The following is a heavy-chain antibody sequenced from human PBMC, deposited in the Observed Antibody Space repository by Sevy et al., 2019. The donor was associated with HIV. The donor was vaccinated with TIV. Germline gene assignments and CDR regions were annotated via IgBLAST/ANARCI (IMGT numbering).Heavy chain of an antibody. J-gene: IGHJ4*02. CDR2: ISYDGSNK. D-gene: IGHD5-12*01. V-gene: IGHV3-30-3*01. Sequence: GGSPRLSCAASGFTFSSYAMHWVRQAPGKGLEWVAVISYDGSNKYYADSVKGRFTISRDNSKNTLYLQMNSLRAEDTAVYYCAREESGYDYDFDYWGQGTLVTVSS. CDR3: AREESGYDYDFDY. CDR1: GFTFSSYA.